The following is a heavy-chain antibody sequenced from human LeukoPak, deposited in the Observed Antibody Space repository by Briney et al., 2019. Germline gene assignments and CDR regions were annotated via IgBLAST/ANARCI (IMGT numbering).Heavy chain of an antibody. Sequence: SQTLSLTCAISGDSVSSNSAAWNWIRQSPSRGLEWLGRTYYRSKWISDYAVSVKSRMTINADTSKNQFSLQVNSVTPEDTAVYYCAKDSEAYGSFDYWGQGTLVTVSS. D-gene: IGHD2-8*01. CDR3: AKDSEAYGSFDY. CDR2: TYYRSKWIS. V-gene: IGHV6-1*01. CDR1: GDSVSSNSAA. J-gene: IGHJ4*02.